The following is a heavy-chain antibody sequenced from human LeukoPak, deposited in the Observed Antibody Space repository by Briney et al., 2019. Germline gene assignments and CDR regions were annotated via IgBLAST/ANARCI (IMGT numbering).Heavy chain of an antibody. J-gene: IGHJ4*02. CDR3: AKEVYDFWSGNAYFFDY. V-gene: IGHV3-23*01. D-gene: IGHD3-3*01. CDR2: ISGSGDST. Sequence: GGSLRLSCAGSGITLSNYAMSWARQAPGKGLEWVSAISGSGDSTRYADSVKGRFTISRDNSKNTLNLQMSSLRAEDTAIYYCAKEVYDFWSGNAYFFDYWGQGSLVIVSS. CDR1: GITLSNYA.